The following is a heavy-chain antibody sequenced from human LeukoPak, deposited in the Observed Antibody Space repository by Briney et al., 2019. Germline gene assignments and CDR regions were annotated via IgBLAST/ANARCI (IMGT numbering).Heavy chain of an antibody. CDR3: AREDTGEVFDY. D-gene: IGHD7-27*01. Sequence: GGSLRLSCAVSGFTFSAYSMNWVRQAPGKGLEWVSSIGGSSRSIYYAESVKGRFTISRDNAKNSLYLQMNSLRAEDTALYYCAREDTGEVFDYWGQGTLVTVAS. CDR1: GFTFSAYS. J-gene: IGHJ4*02. CDR2: IGGSSRSI. V-gene: IGHV3-21*01.